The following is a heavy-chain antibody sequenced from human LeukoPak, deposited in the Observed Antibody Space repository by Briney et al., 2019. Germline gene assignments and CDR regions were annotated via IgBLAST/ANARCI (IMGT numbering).Heavy chain of an antibody. J-gene: IGHJ4*02. CDR1: GGSVNSGSYY. CDR3: ARDTYNYDGSRYYYLDY. CDR2: IYYSGST. D-gene: IGHD3-22*01. V-gene: IGHV4-61*01. Sequence: SETLSLTCTVSGGSVNSGSYYWSWIRQPPGEELEWIGYIYYSGSTNYNPSLKSRVTISVDTSRNQFSLKLSSVTAADTAVYYCARDTYNYDGSRYYYLDYWGQGTLVTVSS.